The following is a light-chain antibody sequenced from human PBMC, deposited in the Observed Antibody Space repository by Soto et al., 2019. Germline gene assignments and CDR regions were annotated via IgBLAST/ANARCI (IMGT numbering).Light chain of an antibody. CDR1: SSDVGGYNY. Sequence: QSALTQPASVSGSPGQSITISCTGTSSDVGGYNYVSWYQQHPGKAPKLMIYDVSNRPSGVSNRFSGSKSGNTASLTISGLQAEDEADYYCSSYPSSITRVVFGTGTKLTVL. CDR3: SSYPSSITRVV. J-gene: IGLJ1*01. V-gene: IGLV2-14*01. CDR2: DVS.